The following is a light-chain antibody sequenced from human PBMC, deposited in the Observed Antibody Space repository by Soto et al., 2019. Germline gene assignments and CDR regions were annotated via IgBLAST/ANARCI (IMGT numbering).Light chain of an antibody. V-gene: IGLV1-40*01. CDR1: SSNIGAGYD. J-gene: IGLJ1*01. CDR2: GNR. CDR3: QSSDSRLSGSYV. Sequence: QSVLTQPPSVSGAPGQRVTISCTGSSSNIGAGYDVHWYQQLPGTAPKLLIYGNRNRPSGVPDRFFGSRSGTSASLAITGLQAEDEADYYCQSSDSRLSGSYVFGTGTKLTVL.